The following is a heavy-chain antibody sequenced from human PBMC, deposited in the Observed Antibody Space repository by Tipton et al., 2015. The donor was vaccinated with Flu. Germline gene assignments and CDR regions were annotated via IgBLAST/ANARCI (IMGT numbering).Heavy chain of an antibody. V-gene: IGHV1-8*01. CDR3: ARGYYYDSSGYPKLVDY. CDR2: TNPNSGNT. Sequence: QVQLVQSGAEVKKPGASVKVSCKASGYTFISYDINWVRQATGQGLEWMGWTNPNSGNTGYAQKFQGRVTMTRNTSISTAYMELTSLGSEDTAVYYCARGYYYDSSGYPKLVDYWGQGTLVTVSS. CDR1: GYTFISYD. D-gene: IGHD3-22*01. J-gene: IGHJ4*02.